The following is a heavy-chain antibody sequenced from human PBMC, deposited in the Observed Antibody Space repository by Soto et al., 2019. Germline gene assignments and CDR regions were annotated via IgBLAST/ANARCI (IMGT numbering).Heavy chain of an antibody. V-gene: IGHV4-59*02. Sequence: SETLSLTCTVSGGSVTSYHWSWIRQPPGKGLEWIGYIYYSGNTNYNPSLKSRVTISVDTSKNQFSLKLSSVTAADTAVYYCARGFCGTNSCHNWFAPWGQGTLVTVSS. CDR1: GGSVTSYH. CDR2: IYYSGNT. D-gene: IGHD2-2*01. CDR3: ARGFCGTNSCHNWFAP. J-gene: IGHJ5*02.